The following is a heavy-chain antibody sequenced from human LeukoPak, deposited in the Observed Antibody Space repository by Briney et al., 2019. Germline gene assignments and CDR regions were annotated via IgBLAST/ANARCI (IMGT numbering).Heavy chain of an antibody. Sequence: GASVKVSCQTSGYTFTGYYIHWVRQAPRQGLEWMGWINPNSGGTNYAHKFQGRVTMTRDTSINTAYMELSRLTSADTGVYRCATPSSSSWYGCDPWGQGTLVSVSS. J-gene: IGHJ5*02. V-gene: IGHV1-2*02. CDR2: INPNSGGT. CDR3: ATPSSSSWYGCDP. D-gene: IGHD6-13*01. CDR1: GYTFTGYY.